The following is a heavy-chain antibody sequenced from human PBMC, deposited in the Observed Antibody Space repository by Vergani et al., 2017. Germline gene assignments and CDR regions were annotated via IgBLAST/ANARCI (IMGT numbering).Heavy chain of an antibody. D-gene: IGHD6-6*01. CDR3: AREAEYSSSSGSGFDY. V-gene: IGHV3-11*06. Sequence: QVQLVESGGGLVKPGGSLRLSCAASGFTFSDYYMSWIRQAPGKGLEWVSYISSSSSYTNYADSVKGRFTISRDNAKNTLYLQMNSLRAEDTAVYYCAREAEYSSSSGSGFDYWGQGTLVTVSS. J-gene: IGHJ4*02. CDR2: ISSSSSYT. CDR1: GFTFSDYY.